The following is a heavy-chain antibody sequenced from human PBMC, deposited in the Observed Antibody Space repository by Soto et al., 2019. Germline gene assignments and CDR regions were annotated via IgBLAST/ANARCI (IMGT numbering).Heavy chain of an antibody. V-gene: IGHV1-2*02. J-gene: IGHJ4*02. Sequence: ASVKVSCKASGYTFTDYYMHWVRQAPGQGLEWMGWINPKTGGTNYVQKFQGRVTMTADKSTSTAYMELSSLRSEDTAVYYCAREGGDGYFDYWGQGTLVTVSS. CDR1: GYTFTDYY. CDR2: INPKTGGT. CDR3: AREGGDGYFDY.